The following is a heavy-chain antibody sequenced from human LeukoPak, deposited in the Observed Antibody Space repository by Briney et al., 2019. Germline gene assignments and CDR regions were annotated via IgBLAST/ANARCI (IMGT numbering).Heavy chain of an antibody. D-gene: IGHD2-2*01. CDR2: IYTSGST. CDR3: ARVGRGYCSSTSCSGGHDAFDI. V-gene: IGHV4-4*07. Sequence: SETLSLTCTVSGDSISSYYWSWIRQPAGKGLEWIGRIYTSGSTNYNPSLKSRVTISVDTSKNQFSLKLSSVTAADTAVYYCARVGRGYCSSTSCSGGHDAFDIWGQGTMVTVSS. J-gene: IGHJ3*02. CDR1: GDSISSYY.